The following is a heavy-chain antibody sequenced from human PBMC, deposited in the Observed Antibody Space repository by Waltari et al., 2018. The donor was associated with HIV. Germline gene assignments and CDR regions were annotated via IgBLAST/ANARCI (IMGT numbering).Heavy chain of an antibody. CDR2: MTWGWSNK. CDR1: GFAFSPYA. D-gene: IGHD3-22*01. Sequence: QVQLVESGGGVVQPGRSLRLSCAASGFAFSPYALHWVRQAPGKGLGGVAFMTWGWSNKNYADSVKGRLTVSRDHSKNTLYLQMNSLRAEDTAVYYCARDGHYYDSRPLDYWGQGTLVTVSS. V-gene: IGHV3-30-3*01. CDR3: ARDGHYYDSRPLDY. J-gene: IGHJ4*02.